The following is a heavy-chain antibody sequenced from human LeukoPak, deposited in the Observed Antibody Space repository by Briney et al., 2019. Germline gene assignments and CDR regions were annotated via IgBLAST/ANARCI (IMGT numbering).Heavy chain of an antibody. V-gene: IGHV3-11*01. D-gene: IGHD5-18*01. CDR3: ARIGYSYGLDY. CDR2: ISSSGSTI. Sequence: GGSLRLSCAASGFTFNDYHMNWIRQAPGKGLEWVSYISSSGSTIYYADSVKGRFTISRDNAKNSLYLQMNSLRAEDTAVYYCARIGYSYGLDYWGQGTLATVSS. CDR1: GFTFNDYH. J-gene: IGHJ4*02.